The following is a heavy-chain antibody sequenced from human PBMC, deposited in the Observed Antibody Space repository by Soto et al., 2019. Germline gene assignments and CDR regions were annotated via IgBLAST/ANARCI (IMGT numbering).Heavy chain of an antibody. CDR2: IYSGGST. Sequence: PGGSLRLSCAASGFTVSSNYMSWVRQAPGKGLEWVSVIYSGGSTYYADSVKGRFTISRDNSKNTLYLQMNSLRAEDTAVYYCARGSRGWIYSSSWYFDYWGQGTLVTVSS. CDR1: GFTVSSNY. J-gene: IGHJ4*02. CDR3: ARGSRGWIYSSSWYFDY. D-gene: IGHD6-13*01. V-gene: IGHV3-53*01.